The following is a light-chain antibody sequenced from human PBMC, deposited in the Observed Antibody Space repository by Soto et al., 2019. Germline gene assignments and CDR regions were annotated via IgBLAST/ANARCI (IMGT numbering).Light chain of an antibody. V-gene: IGLV1-40*01. J-gene: IGLJ2*01. CDR3: LSFDSSLSVV. CDR1: SSNIGAGYD. CDR2: GNT. Sequence: QSVLTQPPSVSGVPGQRVTISYTGSSSNIGAGYDVHWYQQLPGRAPKLLIYGNTNRPSGVPDRFSGSKSGTSASLAITGLQAEDEADYYCLSFDSSLSVVFGGGTKLTVL.